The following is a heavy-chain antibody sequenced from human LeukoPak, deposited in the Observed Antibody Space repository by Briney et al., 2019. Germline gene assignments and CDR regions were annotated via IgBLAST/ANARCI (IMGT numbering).Heavy chain of an antibody. J-gene: IGHJ6*04. CDR2: ISYDGSNK. CDR3: AREDIVVVPAAPRPYYYYGMDV. CDR1: GFTFSSYA. D-gene: IGHD2-2*01. V-gene: IGHV3-30*04. Sequence: PGGSLRLSCAASGFTFSSYAMHWVRQAPGKGLEWVAVISYDGSNKYYADSVKGRFTISGDNSKNTLYLQMNSLRAEDTAVYYCAREDIVVVPAAPRPYYYYGMDVWGKGTTVTVSS.